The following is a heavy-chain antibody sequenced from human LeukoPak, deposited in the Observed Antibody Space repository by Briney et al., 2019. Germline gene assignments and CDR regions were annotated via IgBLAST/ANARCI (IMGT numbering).Heavy chain of an antibody. D-gene: IGHD2-8*02. V-gene: IGHV3-11*04. J-gene: IGHJ4*02. Sequence: GGSLRLSCAASGFTFSDYNMRWIRQAPGKGLEWVSSISRSGSTKYYADSVKGRFTISRDNAKNSLYLQMNSLRAEDTAVYYCATYRQVLLPFESWGQGTLVTVSS. CDR3: ATYRQVLLPFES. CDR2: ISRSGSTK. CDR1: GFTFSDYN.